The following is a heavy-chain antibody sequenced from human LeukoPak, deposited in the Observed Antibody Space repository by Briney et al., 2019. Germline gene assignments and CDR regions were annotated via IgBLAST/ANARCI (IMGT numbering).Heavy chain of an antibody. J-gene: IGHJ4*02. V-gene: IGHV4-59*12. D-gene: IGHD6-19*01. CDR2: IYYSGST. CDR1: GGSISNYY. Sequence: PSETLSLTCTVSGGSISNYYWSWIRQPPGKGLEWIGYIYYSGSTNYNPSLKSRVTMSVDTSKNQFSLKVTSVTAADTAVYYCARAWQWLPLDSWGQGTLVTVSS. CDR3: ARAWQWLPLDS.